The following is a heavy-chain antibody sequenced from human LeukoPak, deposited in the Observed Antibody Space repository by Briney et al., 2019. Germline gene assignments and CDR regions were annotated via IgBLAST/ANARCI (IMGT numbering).Heavy chain of an antibody. J-gene: IGHJ4*02. V-gene: IGHV4-34*01. Sequence: SETLSLTCAVYGGSFSGYYWSWIRQPPGKGLEWIGEINHSGSTNYNPSLKSRVTISVDTSKNQFSLKLSSVTAADTAVYYCARGRYCSGCDYWGQGTLVTVSS. CDR3: ARGRYCSGCDY. CDR1: GGSFSGYY. CDR2: INHSGST. D-gene: IGHD6-19*01.